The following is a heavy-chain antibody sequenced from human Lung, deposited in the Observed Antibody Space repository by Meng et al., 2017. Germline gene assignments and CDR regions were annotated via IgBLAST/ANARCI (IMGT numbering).Heavy chain of an antibody. D-gene: IGHD4-11*01. CDR1: GGSFRDYY. V-gene: IGHV4-34*01. Sequence: QVRLQQWGAGLFEPSAPLSITCVLSGGSFRDYYWSWLRQPPGKGLEWIGDINHSGSTNYNPSLESRATISVDTSQNNLSLKLSSVTAADSAVYYCARGPTTMAHDFDYWGQGTLVTVSS. CDR3: ARGPTTMAHDFDY. CDR2: INHSGST. J-gene: IGHJ4*02.